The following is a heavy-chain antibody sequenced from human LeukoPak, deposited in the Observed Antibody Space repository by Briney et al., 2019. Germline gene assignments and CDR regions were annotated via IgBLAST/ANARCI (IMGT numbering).Heavy chain of an antibody. CDR1: GGSISSYY. CDR2: IYYSGST. V-gene: IGHV4-59*01. J-gene: IGHJ4*02. D-gene: IGHD3-22*01. Sequence: PSETLSLTCTVSGGSISSYYWSWIRQPPGKGLEWIVYIYYSGSTNYNPSLKSRVTISVDTSKNQFSLKLSSVTAADTAVYYCARSNSSGYPFVDWGQGTLVTVSS. CDR3: ARSNSSGYPFVD.